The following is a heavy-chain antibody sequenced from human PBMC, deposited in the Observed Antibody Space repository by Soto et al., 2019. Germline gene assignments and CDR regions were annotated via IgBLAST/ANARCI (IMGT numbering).Heavy chain of an antibody. V-gene: IGHV3-7*03. CDR1: GLSFINYW. D-gene: IGHD2-21*01. CDR3: ARQRWGLFDY. CDR2: IKGDGSDK. Sequence: GGSLRLSCAASGLSFINYWMNWVRQAPGKGLEWVANIKGDGSDKYYVDSVKGRFTISRDNAGNSLHLQMNSLRADDTAVYYCARQRWGLFDYWGQGTPVTVSS. J-gene: IGHJ4*02.